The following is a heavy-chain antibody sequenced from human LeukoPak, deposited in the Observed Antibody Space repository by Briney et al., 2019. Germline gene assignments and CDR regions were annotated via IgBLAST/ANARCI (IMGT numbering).Heavy chain of an antibody. V-gene: IGHV3-30*04. Sequence: GGSLRLSCAASGFTFTSYVIHWVRQAPGKGLEWVAVIFFDGTKRYYADSVKGRFTISRDNSRNTVSLEMNSLRPEDTAIYYCARDHGCSGGACYFFDYRGEGALVTVSS. CDR3: ARDHGCSGGACYFFDY. CDR2: IFFDGTKR. D-gene: IGHD2-15*01. J-gene: IGHJ4*02. CDR1: GFTFTSYV.